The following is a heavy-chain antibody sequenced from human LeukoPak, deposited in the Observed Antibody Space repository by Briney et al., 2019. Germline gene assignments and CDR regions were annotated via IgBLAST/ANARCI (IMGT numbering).Heavy chain of an antibody. CDR3: ARDPVFGVVISNWFDP. CDR2: ISYDGSNK. D-gene: IGHD3-3*01. CDR1: GFTFSSYA. V-gene: IGHV3-30-3*01. J-gene: IGHJ5*02. Sequence: PGRSLRLSCAASGFTFSSYAMHWVRQAPGKGLEWVAVISYDGSNKYYADSVKGRFTISRDNAKNSLYLQMNSLRAEDTAVYYCARDPVFGVVISNWFDPWGQGTLVTVSS.